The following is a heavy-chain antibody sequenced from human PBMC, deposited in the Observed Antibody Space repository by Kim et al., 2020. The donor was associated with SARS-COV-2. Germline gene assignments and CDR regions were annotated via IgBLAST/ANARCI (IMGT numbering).Heavy chain of an antibody. D-gene: IGHD2-2*01. CDR2: INRVADGT. J-gene: IGHJ6*03. CDR1: GFIFAEYF. CDR3: ARAIVPADKSHFSYY. Sequence: GGSLRLSCAASGFIFAEYFMHWVRQTPGKGLEWVCLINRVADGTYYAYSVTGRFTIARDIEKNSLYPQMHSLRIEDSAMYDCARAIVPADKSHFSYY. V-gene: IGHV3-43*02.